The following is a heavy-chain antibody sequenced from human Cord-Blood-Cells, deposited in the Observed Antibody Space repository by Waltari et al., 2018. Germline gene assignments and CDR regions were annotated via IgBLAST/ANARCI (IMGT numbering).Heavy chain of an antibody. CDR1: GGTFSSYA. D-gene: IGHD4-4*01. CDR3: ARENGSWDSNYFDY. Sequence: VQLVQSGAVVKKPGSSVKVSCKASGGTFSSYAISWVRQAPGQGLEWMGEMIPNFDTAKYAQKVQGRGAITADRSRGTAYMELSSLRSEDTAVYYCARENGSWDSNYFDYWGQGTLVTVSS. J-gene: IGHJ4*02. V-gene: IGHV1-69*06. CDR2: MIPNFDTA.